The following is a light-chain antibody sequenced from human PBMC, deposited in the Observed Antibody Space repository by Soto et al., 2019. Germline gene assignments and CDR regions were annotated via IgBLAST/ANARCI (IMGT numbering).Light chain of an antibody. V-gene: IGKV3-20*01. CDR1: QSLITRY. Sequence: EIVLTQSPGTLSLFPGERATLSCRASQSLITRYLAWYQQKPGQAPRLLIYGASSRATGIPDRFSGSGSGSDFNLTISRLEPEDFEVYSCQQDGTSPTFGQGTRVEIK. CDR3: QQDGTSPT. J-gene: IGKJ5*01. CDR2: GAS.